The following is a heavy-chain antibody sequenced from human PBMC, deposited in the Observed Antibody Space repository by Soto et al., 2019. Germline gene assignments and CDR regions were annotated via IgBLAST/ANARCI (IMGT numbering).Heavy chain of an antibody. Sequence: QVQLVQSGAEVKKPGASVKVSCKASGYTFTGYYMHWVRQAPGQGLEWMGWINHNSGGTNYAQKFQGWVTMTRDTSISTAYMELSRLRSDDTAVYYCARGGGYTPHVVGFDIWGQGTMVTVSS. V-gene: IGHV1-2*04. D-gene: IGHD1-26*01. J-gene: IGHJ3*02. CDR3: ARGGGYTPHVVGFDI. CDR2: INHNSGGT. CDR1: GYTFTGYY.